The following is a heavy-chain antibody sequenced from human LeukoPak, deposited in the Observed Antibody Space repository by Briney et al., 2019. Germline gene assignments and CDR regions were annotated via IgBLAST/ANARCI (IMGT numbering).Heavy chain of an antibody. CDR1: GGSISSYY. Sequence: SETLSLTCTVSGGSISSYYWSWIRQPPGKGLEWIGYIYYSGSTNYNPSLKSRVTISVDTSKNQFSLKLSSVTAADTAVYYCARVKSRVPAAMDLRYNRFDPWGQGTLVTVSS. D-gene: IGHD2-2*01. CDR2: IYYSGST. V-gene: IGHV4-59*01. J-gene: IGHJ5*02. CDR3: ARVKSRVPAAMDLRYNRFDP.